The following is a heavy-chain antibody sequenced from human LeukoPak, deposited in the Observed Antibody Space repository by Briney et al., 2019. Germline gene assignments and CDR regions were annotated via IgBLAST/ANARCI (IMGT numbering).Heavy chain of an antibody. V-gene: IGHV1-8*03. CDR3: ARGGGIAARSDAFDI. Sequence: ASVKVSCKASGYTFTSYGISWVRQAPGQGLEWMGWMSPNSGNTGYAQKFQGRVTITRNTSISTAYMELSSLRSEDTAVYYCARGGGIAARSDAFDIGAKGKMATFFS. D-gene: IGHD6-6*01. CDR1: GYTFTSYG. CDR2: MSPNSGNT. J-gene: IGHJ3*02.